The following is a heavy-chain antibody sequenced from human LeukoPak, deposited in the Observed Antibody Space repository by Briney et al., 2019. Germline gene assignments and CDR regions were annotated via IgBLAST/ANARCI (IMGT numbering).Heavy chain of an antibody. Sequence: ASVKVSCKASGYSFNGYYMHWVRQAPGRGLEWMGWINPNSGGTNYAQKFQGRVTMTRDTSISTAYMELSRLRSDDTAVYYCASSILVFPWFDPWGQGTLVTVSS. J-gene: IGHJ5*02. CDR3: ASSILVFPWFDP. V-gene: IGHV1-2*02. D-gene: IGHD2-8*02. CDR2: INPNSGGT. CDR1: GYSFNGYY.